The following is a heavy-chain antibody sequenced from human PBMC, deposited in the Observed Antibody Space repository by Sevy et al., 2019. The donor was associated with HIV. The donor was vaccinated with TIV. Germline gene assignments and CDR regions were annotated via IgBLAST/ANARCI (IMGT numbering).Heavy chain of an antibody. Sequence: SETLSLTCAVYGGSFSGYYWSWIRQPTGKGLEWIGEINHSGSTNYNPSLKSRVTISVDTSKNQFSLKLSSVTAADTAVYYCARGDYYDSSGYYYHYWGQGTLVTVSS. V-gene: IGHV4-34*01. CDR1: GGSFSGYY. CDR3: ARGDYYDSSGYYYHY. D-gene: IGHD3-22*01. CDR2: INHSGST. J-gene: IGHJ4*02.